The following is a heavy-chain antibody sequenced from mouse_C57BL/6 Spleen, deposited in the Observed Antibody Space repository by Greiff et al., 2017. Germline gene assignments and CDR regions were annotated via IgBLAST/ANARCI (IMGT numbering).Heavy chain of an antibody. V-gene: IGHV5-17*01. CDR2: ISSGSSTI. D-gene: IGHD2-5*01. CDR1: GFTFSDYG. J-gene: IGHJ2*01. Sequence: EVKLLESGGGLVKPGGSLKLSCAASGFTFSDYGMHWVRQAPEKGLEWVAYISSGSSTIYYADTVKGRFTISRDNAKNTLFLQMTSLRFEDTAMYYCAKIYSNYVRGYFDYWGQGTTLTVSS. CDR3: AKIYSNYVRGYFDY.